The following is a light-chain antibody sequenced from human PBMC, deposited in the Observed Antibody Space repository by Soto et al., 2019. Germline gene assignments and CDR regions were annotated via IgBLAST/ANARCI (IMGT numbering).Light chain of an antibody. J-gene: IGLJ1*01. CDR3: SSYTSSSTLFYV. CDR1: SSDVGGYNY. CDR2: DVS. Sequence: QSVLTQPASVSGSPGQSITISCTGTSSDVGGYNYVSWYQQHPGKAPKLMIYDVSNRPSGVSNRFSGSKSGNTASLTTSGLQAEDEADYYCSSYTSSSTLFYVFGTGTKVTVL. V-gene: IGLV2-14*01.